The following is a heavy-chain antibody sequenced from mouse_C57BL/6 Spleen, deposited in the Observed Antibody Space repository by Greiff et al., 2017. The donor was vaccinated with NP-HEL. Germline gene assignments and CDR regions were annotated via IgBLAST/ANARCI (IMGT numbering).Heavy chain of an antibody. Sequence: QVQLQQPGAELVIPGASVKLSCKASGYTFTSYWMHWVKQRPGQGLEWIGEIDPSDSYTNYNQKFKGKSTLTVDKSSSTAYMQLSSLTSEDSAVYYCARYGRQRRLRYAMDYWGQGTAVTVSS. CDR2: IDPSDSYT. D-gene: IGHD3-2*02. CDR3: ARYGRQRRLRYAMDY. J-gene: IGHJ4*01. CDR1: GYTFTSYW. V-gene: IGHV1-69*01.